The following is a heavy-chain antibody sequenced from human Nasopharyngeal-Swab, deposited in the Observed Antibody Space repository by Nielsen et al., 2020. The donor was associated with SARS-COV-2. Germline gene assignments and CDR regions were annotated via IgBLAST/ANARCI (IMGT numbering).Heavy chain of an antibody. CDR2: IWYDGSNK. Sequence: LSLTCAASGFAFNKYGMHWVRQAPGKGLEWVALIWYDGSNKNYGDSVKGRFTISRDDSKNTGYLQMNSLRAEDTAVYYCARTFNLRGIAEAGNVGDLWGQGTMVTVSS. D-gene: IGHD6-19*01. CDR1: GFAFNKYG. CDR3: ARTFNLRGIAEAGNVGDL. J-gene: IGHJ3*01. V-gene: IGHV3-33*01.